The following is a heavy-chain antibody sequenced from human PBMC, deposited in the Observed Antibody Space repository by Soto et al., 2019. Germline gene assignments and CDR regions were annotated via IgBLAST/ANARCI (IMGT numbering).Heavy chain of an antibody. Sequence: PGGSLRLSCAASGFTFSSHTMHWVRQAPGKGLEWLSLMSHDGNIKFYADSVKGRFTISRDNSKNTLYLQMNSLRAEDTAVYYCAKGRGQWLYDAFDIWGQGTMVTRLL. CDR3: AKGRGQWLYDAFDI. J-gene: IGHJ3*02. V-gene: IGHV3-30-3*01. CDR2: MSHDGNIK. D-gene: IGHD6-19*01. CDR1: GFTFSSHT.